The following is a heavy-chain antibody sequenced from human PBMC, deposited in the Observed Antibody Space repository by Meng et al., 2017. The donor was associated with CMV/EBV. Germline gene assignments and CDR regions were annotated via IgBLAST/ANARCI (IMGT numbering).Heavy chain of an antibody. CDR3: AKDHPYYYGSGSYSGGYYFDY. D-gene: IGHD3-10*01. CDR2: MSIGGYPV. Sequence: GESLKISCAASGFTFSSYEVNWVRQAPGKGLEWVSYMSIGGYPVYYADSVRGRFTISRDNAKASLFLQMNSLRAEDTAVYYCAKDHPYYYGSGSYSGGYYFDYWGQGTLVTISS. CDR1: GFTFSSYE. V-gene: IGHV3-48*03. J-gene: IGHJ4*02.